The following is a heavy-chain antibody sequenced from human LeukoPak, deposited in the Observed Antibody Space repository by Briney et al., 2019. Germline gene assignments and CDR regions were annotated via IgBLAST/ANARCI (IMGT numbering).Heavy chain of an antibody. V-gene: IGHV1-69*13. CDR3: ARGHVPAAMNYFDY. Sequence: SVKVSCKASEYTFTSYDINWVRQAPGQGLEWMGGIIPIFGTANYAQKFQGRVTITADESTSTAYMELSSLRSEDTAVYYCARGHVPAAMNYFDYWGQGTLVTVSP. D-gene: IGHD2-2*01. CDR2: IIPIFGTA. CDR1: EYTFTSYD. J-gene: IGHJ4*02.